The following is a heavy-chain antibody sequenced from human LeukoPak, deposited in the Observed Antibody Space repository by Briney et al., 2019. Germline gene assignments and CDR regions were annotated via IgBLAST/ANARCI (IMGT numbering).Heavy chain of an antibody. CDR2: IYSGGST. CDR3: ATPGSSSSGYSY. V-gene: IGHV3-53*01. CDR1: GFTVSSNY. J-gene: IGHJ4*02. D-gene: IGHD3-22*01. Sequence: PGGSLRLSCAASGFTVSSNYMSWVRQAPGKGLEWVSVIYSGGSTYYADSVKGRFTISRDNSKNTLYLQMNSLRAEDTAVNYCATPGSSSSGYSYWGQGTLVTVSS.